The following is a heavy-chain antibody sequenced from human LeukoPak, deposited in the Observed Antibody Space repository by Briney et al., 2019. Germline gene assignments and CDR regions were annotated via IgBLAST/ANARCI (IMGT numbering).Heavy chain of an antibody. D-gene: IGHD1-1*01. CDR2: IIPIFGTA. CDR1: GGTFSSYA. Sequence: GASVTVSCKASGGTFSSYAISWVRQAPGQGLEWMGGIIPIFGTANYAQKFQGRVTITADESTSTAYMELSSLRSEDTAVYYCARANNWNEGVDYWGQGTLVTVSS. J-gene: IGHJ4*02. V-gene: IGHV1-69*13. CDR3: ARANNWNEGVDY.